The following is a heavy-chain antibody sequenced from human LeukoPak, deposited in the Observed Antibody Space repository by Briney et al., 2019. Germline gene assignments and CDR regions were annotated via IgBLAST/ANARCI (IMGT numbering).Heavy chain of an antibody. D-gene: IGHD5-18*01. CDR1: GGSFNTYS. J-gene: IGHJ6*02. CDR3: ASVDTAVITAPYYGLDV. Sequence: ASVKVSCKASGGSFNTYSISWVRQAPGQGLEWMGGIIPIFGTPNYAQEFQDRVTITADKSTSTAYMELTSLRSEDTAVYYCASVDTAVITAPYYGLDVWGQGTTVIVSS. CDR2: IIPIFGTP. V-gene: IGHV1-69*06.